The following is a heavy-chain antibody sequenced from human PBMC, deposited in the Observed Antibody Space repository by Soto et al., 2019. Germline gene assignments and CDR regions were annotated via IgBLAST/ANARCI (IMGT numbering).Heavy chain of an antibody. Sequence: GASVKVSCKASGYTFTGCYMHWVRQAPGQGLEWTGWINPNSGGTNYAQKFQGRVTMTRDTSISTAYMELSRLRSDDTAVYYCARSLGYDFWSGYLYYYYGMDVWGQGTTVTVSS. D-gene: IGHD3-3*01. CDR2: INPNSGGT. J-gene: IGHJ6*02. V-gene: IGHV1-2*02. CDR3: ARSLGYDFWSGYLYYYYGMDV. CDR1: GYTFTGCY.